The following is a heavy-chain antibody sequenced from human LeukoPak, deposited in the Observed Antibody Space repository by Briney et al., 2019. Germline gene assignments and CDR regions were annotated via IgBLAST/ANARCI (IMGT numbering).Heavy chain of an antibody. Sequence: SETLSLTCTVSGGSISSYYWSWIRQPPGKGLEWIGYIYYSGSTNYNPSLKSRVTISVDTSKNQFSLKLSSVTAADTAVYYCARTSNYYDSSGYDYWGQGTLVTVSS. V-gene: IGHV4-59*12. J-gene: IGHJ4*02. CDR1: GGSISSYY. CDR3: ARTSNYYDSSGYDY. D-gene: IGHD3-22*01. CDR2: IYYSGST.